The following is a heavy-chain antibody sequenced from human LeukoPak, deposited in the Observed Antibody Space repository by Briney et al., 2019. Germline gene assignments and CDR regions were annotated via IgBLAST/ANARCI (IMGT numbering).Heavy chain of an antibody. V-gene: IGHV3-49*04. CDR3: TSMADFYGGVYY. D-gene: IGHD4-23*01. Sequence: GGSLRLSCTASGFTFGDYAMSWVRQAQGKGLEWVGFIRSKAYGGTTEYAASVKGRFTISRDDSKSIAYLQMNSLKTEDTAMYYCTSMADFYGGVYYWGQGTLVTVSS. CDR2: IRSKAYGGTT. J-gene: IGHJ4*02. CDR1: GFTFGDYA.